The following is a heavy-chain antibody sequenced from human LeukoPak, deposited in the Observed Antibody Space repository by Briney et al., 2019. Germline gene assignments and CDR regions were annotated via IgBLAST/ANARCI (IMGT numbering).Heavy chain of an antibody. CDR2: ISSSSSYI. Sequence: GGSLRLSCAASGFTFSSYSMNWVRQAPGKGLEWVSSISSSSSYIYYADSVKGRFTISRDNAKNSLYLQMNSLRAEDTAVYYCARDSEALSYMDDWGKGTTVTVSS. CDR1: GFTFSSYS. D-gene: IGHD2/OR15-2a*01. J-gene: IGHJ6*03. V-gene: IGHV3-21*01. CDR3: ARDSEALSYMDD.